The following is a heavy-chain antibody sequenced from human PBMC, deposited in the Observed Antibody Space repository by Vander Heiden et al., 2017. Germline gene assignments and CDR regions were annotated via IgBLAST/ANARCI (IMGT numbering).Heavy chain of an antibody. D-gene: IGHD6-13*01. CDR2: IWYDGSIK. CDR3: ARGTASAGVDY. V-gene: IGHV3-33*01. Sequence: QVQLVEPGGGVVQPGTSLRLSCAASGFTFSTYGIHWVRQAPGKGLEWVAVIWYDGSIKYYADSVKGRFTISRNNFQNTLYLQMDGLRDEDTAVYYCARGTASAGVDYWGQGTLVTVSS. J-gene: IGHJ4*02. CDR1: GFTFSTYG.